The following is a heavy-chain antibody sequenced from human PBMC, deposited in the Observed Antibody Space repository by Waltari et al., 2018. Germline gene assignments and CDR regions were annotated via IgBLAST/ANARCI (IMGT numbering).Heavy chain of an antibody. J-gene: IGHJ3*01. CDR2: VSYSGTT. CDR3: ATYIGASVGTAAFDV. Sequence: QMQLQESGTKQVRHTEALSHISRGPDLTITRNRQYRVWLRQSPGQGLEWIGTVSYSGTTYISPSLKSRVSVSRDTSKNQVSLILGSVTAADMAVYYCATYIGASVGTAAFDVWGQGTMVTVSS. CDR1: DLTITRNRQY. V-gene: IGHV4-39*01. D-gene: IGHD5-12*01.